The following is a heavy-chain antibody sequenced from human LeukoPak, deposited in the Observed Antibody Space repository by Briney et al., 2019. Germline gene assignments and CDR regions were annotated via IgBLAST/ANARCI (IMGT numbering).Heavy chain of an antibody. Sequence: SETLSLTCAVYGGSFSGYYWSWIRQPPGKGLEWIGEINHSGSTNYNPSLKGRVTISVDTSKNQFSLKLSSVTAADTAVYYCARRSKIAARLFDYWGQGTLVTVSS. J-gene: IGHJ4*02. CDR1: GGSFSGYY. V-gene: IGHV4-34*01. CDR2: INHSGST. D-gene: IGHD6-6*01. CDR3: ARRSKIAARLFDY.